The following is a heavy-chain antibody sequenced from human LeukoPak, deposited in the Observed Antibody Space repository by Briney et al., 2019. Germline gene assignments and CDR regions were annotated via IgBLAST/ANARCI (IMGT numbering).Heavy chain of an antibody. CDR1: GFTFSSYW. Sequence: GGSLRLSCAASGFTFSSYWMHWVRQAPGKGLVWVSRINSDGRSTSYADSVKGRFTISRDNAKNTLYLQMNSLRAEDTAVYYCARDTGATNWFDPWGQGTLVTVS. D-gene: IGHD1-26*01. CDR2: INSDGRST. V-gene: IGHV3-74*01. J-gene: IGHJ5*02. CDR3: ARDTGATNWFDP.